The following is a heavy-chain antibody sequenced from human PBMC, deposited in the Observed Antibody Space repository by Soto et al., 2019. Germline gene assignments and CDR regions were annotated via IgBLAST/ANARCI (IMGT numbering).Heavy chain of an antibody. J-gene: IGHJ4*02. D-gene: IGHD3-16*01. CDR2: ISDSGVNT. CDR3: IKEARGHSYARL. Sequence: EVQLLESGGDLVHPGESLRLYCAASGFLSSNYAMGWVRQDPGTGLEWVSGISDSGVNTYYADSVKGLFTISRDNSKNALYLEMKSLRAGDTAVYYCIKEARGHSYARLWGRGTQVTVSS. CDR1: GFLSSNYA. V-gene: IGHV3-23*01.